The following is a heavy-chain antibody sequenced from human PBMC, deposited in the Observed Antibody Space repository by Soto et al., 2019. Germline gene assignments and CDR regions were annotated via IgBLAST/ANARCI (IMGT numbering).Heavy chain of an antibody. D-gene: IGHD2-21*02. V-gene: IGHV3-23*01. CDR3: AKDGNVTATPKFVK. Sequence: LGGSLRLSCAASGFTFSTYAMSWFRQAPGKGLEWVSAISGSGGSTYYADSVKGRFTISRDNSNNTLYVQMNSLRAEDTDVYYCAKDGNVTATPKFVKGGQGTLVTISS. J-gene: IGHJ4*02. CDR2: ISGSGGST. CDR1: GFTFSTYA.